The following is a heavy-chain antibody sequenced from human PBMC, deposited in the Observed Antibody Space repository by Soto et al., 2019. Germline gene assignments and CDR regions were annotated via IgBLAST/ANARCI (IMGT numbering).Heavy chain of an antibody. V-gene: IGHV3-7*01. CDR2: IKQDGSEK. J-gene: IGHJ6*03. D-gene: IGHD3-10*01. Sequence: GGSLRLSCAASGFTFSSYWMSWVRQAPGKGLEWVANIKQDGSEKYYVDSVKGRFTISRDNAKNSLYLQMNSLRAEDTAVYYCARARRTMVRGVPYYMDVWGKGTTVTVSS. CDR1: GFTFSSYW. CDR3: ARARRTMVRGVPYYMDV.